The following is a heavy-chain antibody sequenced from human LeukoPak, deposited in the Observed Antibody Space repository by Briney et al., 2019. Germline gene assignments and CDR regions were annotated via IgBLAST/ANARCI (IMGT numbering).Heavy chain of an antibody. CDR3: ARGGRYRSPSPNWFDP. D-gene: IGHD3-9*01. J-gene: IGHJ5*02. V-gene: IGHV3-20*04. Sequence: GGSLRLSCAASGFTFSSYGMYWVRQAPGKGLEWVSGINWNGGSTGYADSVKGRFTISRDSAKNSLYLQMDSLRAEDTALYYCARGGRYRSPSPNWFDPWGQGTLVTVSS. CDR2: INWNGGST. CDR1: GFTFSSYG.